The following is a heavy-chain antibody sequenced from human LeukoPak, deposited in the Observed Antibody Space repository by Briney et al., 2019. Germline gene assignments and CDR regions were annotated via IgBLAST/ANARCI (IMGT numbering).Heavy chain of an antibody. CDR2: ISISGTSI. J-gene: IGHJ4*02. CDR1: GFVFSSYE. D-gene: IGHD5-12*01. CDR3: AGLQSYGSYDY. V-gene: IGHV3-48*03. Sequence: GGSLRLSCAASGFVFSSYEMNWVRQAPGKGLQWVSYISISGTSIYYADSVKGRFTFSRDNAKNSVYLQMSSLRAEDTAIYYCAGLQSYGSYDYWGQGTLVTVSS.